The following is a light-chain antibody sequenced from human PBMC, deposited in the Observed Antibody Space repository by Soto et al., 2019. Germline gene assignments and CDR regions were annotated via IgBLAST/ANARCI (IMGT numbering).Light chain of an antibody. J-gene: IGKJ4*01. CDR1: QSVSSSH. CDR2: GAS. Sequence: EIVLTQSPGTLSLSPGERATLSCRARQSVSSSHLAWYQQKPGQAPRLLIYGASSRATGIPDRFSGSGSGTDFTLTISRLEPEDVVVYYCQQYGSSPPLTFGGGPKVEIK. CDR3: QQYGSSPPLT. V-gene: IGKV3-20*01.